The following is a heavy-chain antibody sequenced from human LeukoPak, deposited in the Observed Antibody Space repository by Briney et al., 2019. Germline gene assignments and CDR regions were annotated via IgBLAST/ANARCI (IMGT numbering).Heavy chain of an antibody. CDR1: GGSISSYY. J-gene: IGHJ3*02. V-gene: IGHV4-59*01. CDR2: IYYSGST. Sequence: SETLSLTCTVSGGSISSYYWSWIRQSPGKGLEWIGYIYYSGSTNYNPSLKSRVTISVDTSKNQFSLKLSSVTAADTAVYYCARVGLQYDAFDIWGQGTMVTVSS. D-gene: IGHD4-11*01. CDR3: ARVGLQYDAFDI.